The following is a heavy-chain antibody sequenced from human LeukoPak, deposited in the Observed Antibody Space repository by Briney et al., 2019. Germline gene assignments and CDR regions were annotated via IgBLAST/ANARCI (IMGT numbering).Heavy chain of an antibody. J-gene: IGHJ4*02. CDR1: GCTFTDYY. Sequence: ASVKVSCKASGCTFTDYYMHWVRQAPGQGLEWMGWINPNRGGSNYAQKFQGRVTMTRDTSIGTAYMELSGLRSDDTAVYYCARGDIVVVAAVTEYYFDYWGQGTLVTVSS. D-gene: IGHD2-15*01. CDR3: ARGDIVVVAAVTEYYFDY. V-gene: IGHV1-2*02. CDR2: INPNRGGS.